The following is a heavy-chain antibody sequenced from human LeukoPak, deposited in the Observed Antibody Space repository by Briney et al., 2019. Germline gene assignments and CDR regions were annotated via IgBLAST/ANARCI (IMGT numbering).Heavy chain of an antibody. CDR1: GFTFSSYR. V-gene: IGHV3-74*01. CDR3: ARRQYGGNPTLDY. CDR2: INSDGSST. Sequence: GGSLRLSCAASGFTFSSYRMHWVRQAPGKGLVWVSRINSDGSSTIYADSVKGRFTISRDNAKNTVYLQMNSLRAEDTAVYFCARRQYGGNPTLDYWGQGTLVTVSS. J-gene: IGHJ4*02. D-gene: IGHD4-23*01.